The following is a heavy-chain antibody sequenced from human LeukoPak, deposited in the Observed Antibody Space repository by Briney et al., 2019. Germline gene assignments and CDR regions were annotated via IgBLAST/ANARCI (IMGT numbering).Heavy chain of an antibody. CDR1: GGSISSYS. CDR3: ARTHGGYVSFDY. CDR2: IYTSGST. J-gene: IGHJ4*02. D-gene: IGHD5-12*01. Sequence: SETLSLTCTVSGGSISSYSWSWIRQPAGKGLEWIGRIYTSGSTNYNPSLKSRVTMSVDTSKNQFSLKLSSVTAADTGLYYCARTHGGYVSFDYWSQGTLVTVSS. V-gene: IGHV4-4*07.